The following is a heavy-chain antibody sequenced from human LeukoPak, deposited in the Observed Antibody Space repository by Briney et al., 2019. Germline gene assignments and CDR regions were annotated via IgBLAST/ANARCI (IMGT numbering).Heavy chain of an antibody. CDR2: IYYSGGT. J-gene: IGHJ2*01. Sequence: PSETLSLTCTVSGGSISSGDYYWSWIRQPPGKGLEWIGYIYYSGGTYYNPSLKSRVTISVDTSKNQFSLKLSSVTAADTAVYYCARGRGGDRSRYWYFDLWGRGTLVTVSS. CDR1: GGSISSGDYY. CDR3: ARGRGGDRSRYWYFDL. V-gene: IGHV4-30-4*01. D-gene: IGHD2-21*02.